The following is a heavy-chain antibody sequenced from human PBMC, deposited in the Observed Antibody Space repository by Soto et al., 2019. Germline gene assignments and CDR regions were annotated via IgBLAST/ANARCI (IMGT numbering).Heavy chain of an antibody. D-gene: IGHD6-19*01. J-gene: IGHJ6*02. CDR1: GDSISSDY. V-gene: IGHV4-59*01. CDR3: ARGPSSGISNAMGV. Sequence: QVQLQESGPGLVKPSETLSLICTVSGDSISSDYWSWIRQPPGKGLEWIGFIYYTGTTTYNPSLKGRVPISIDTSKKQFSLKLTSVTAADTAVYYCARGPSSGISNAMGVWGQGTTVTVSS. CDR2: IYYTGTT.